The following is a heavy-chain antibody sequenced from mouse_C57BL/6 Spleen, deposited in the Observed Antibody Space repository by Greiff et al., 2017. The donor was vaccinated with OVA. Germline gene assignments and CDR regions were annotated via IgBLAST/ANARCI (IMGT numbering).Heavy chain of an antibody. Sequence: QVQLKESGPGLVAPSQRLSITCTVSGFSLTSYGVDWVRQPPGKGLEWLGVIWGGGSTNYNSALMSSLSISKDNSKSPAFFNMNSLQTEETAMYYCAKRGYGSSSAWFAYWGQGTLVTVSA. D-gene: IGHD1-1*01. J-gene: IGHJ3*01. CDR2: IWGGGST. CDR1: GFSLTSYG. V-gene: IGHV2-9*01. CDR3: AKRGYGSSSAWFAY.